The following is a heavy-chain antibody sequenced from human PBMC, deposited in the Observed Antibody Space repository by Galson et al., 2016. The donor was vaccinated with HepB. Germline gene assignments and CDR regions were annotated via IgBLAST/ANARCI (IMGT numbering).Heavy chain of an antibody. CDR3: ARYDYGDPFDY. Sequence: SGAEVKKPGESLRISCKGSGYRFTSYWISWVRKMPGKGLEWMGRIVPSDSYTKYSPSFHGHVTISADKSISTAYLQWSSLKASDTAMYYCARYDYGDPFDYWGQGTLVTVSS. D-gene: IGHD4-17*01. CDR1: GYRFTSYW. J-gene: IGHJ4*02. CDR2: IVPSDSYT. V-gene: IGHV5-10-1*01.